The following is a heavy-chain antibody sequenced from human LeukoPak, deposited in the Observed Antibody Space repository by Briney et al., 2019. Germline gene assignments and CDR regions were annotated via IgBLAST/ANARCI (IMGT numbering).Heavy chain of an antibody. CDR2: IYTSGTT. CDR3: ATLSTVTTSFDY. J-gene: IGHJ4*02. V-gene: IGHV4-4*07. D-gene: IGHD4-17*01. CDR1: GGSISSYY. Sequence: PSETLSLTCTVSGGSISSYYWSWIRQRAGKGLEWIGRIYTSGTTHYNPSLKSRVTMSVDTSKNQFSLKLSSVTAADTAVYYSATLSTVTTSFDYWGQGTLVTVSS.